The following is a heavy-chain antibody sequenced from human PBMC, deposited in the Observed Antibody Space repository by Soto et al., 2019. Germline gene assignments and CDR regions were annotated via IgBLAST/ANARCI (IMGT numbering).Heavy chain of an antibody. V-gene: IGHV3-23*01. CDR2: ISDSGSFT. J-gene: IGHJ2*01. CDR3: ANRPLYWGRWYFEL. Sequence: EVQLLESGGGLVQPGGSLRLSCAASGITFSNYAMTWVSQAPGKGLEWVSGISDSGSFTFYADSVKGRFTISRDNSGGTLYLQMNSLRAEDTDIYYCANRPLYWGRWYFELWGGGTLVTVTS. D-gene: IGHD7-27*01. CDR1: GITFSNYA.